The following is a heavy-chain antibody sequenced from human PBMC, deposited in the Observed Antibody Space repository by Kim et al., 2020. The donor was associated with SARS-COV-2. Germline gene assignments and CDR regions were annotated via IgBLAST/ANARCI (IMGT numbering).Heavy chain of an antibody. CDR3: ARIPFDSSGYYPPEPFDP. CDR1: GGSISSSSYY. V-gene: IGHV4-39*01. Sequence: SETLSLTCTVSGGSISSSSYYWGWIRQPPGKELEWIGSIYYSGSTYYNPSLKSRVTISVDTSKNQFSLKLSSVTAADTAVYYCARIPFDSSGYYPPEPFDPWGQGTLVTVSS. CDR2: IYYSGST. J-gene: IGHJ5*02. D-gene: IGHD3-22*01.